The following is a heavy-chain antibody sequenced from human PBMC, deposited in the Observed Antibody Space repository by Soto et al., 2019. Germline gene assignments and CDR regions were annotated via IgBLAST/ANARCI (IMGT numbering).Heavy chain of an antibody. V-gene: IGHV3-48*01. Sequence: EVQLVESGGGLVQPGGSLRLSCAASGFTFSSYGMNWVRQAPGKGLEWVSYISSSSSTIKYADSVMGRFTISRDNAKNSLYLQMSSLRVEDTAVYYCARGLYVHSRGWFFDYWGQGTLVTVSS. CDR1: GFTFSSYG. J-gene: IGHJ4*02. D-gene: IGHD6-19*01. CDR2: ISSSSSTI. CDR3: ARGLYVHSRGWFFDY.